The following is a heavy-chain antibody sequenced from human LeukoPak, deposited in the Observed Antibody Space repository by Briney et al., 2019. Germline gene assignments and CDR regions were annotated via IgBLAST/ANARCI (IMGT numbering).Heavy chain of an antibody. V-gene: IGHV3-23*01. J-gene: IGHJ4*02. Sequence: GGSLRLSRAASGFTFSSYAMSWVRQAPGKGLEWVSAISGSGGSTYYADSVKGRFTISRDNSKNTLYLQMNSLRAEDTAVYYCASRNYYDSSGLLDYWGQGTLVTVSS. CDR1: GFTFSSYA. D-gene: IGHD3-22*01. CDR3: ASRNYYDSSGLLDY. CDR2: ISGSGGST.